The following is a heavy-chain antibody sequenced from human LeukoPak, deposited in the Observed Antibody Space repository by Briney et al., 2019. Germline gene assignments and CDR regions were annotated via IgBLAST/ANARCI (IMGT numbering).Heavy chain of an antibody. CDR1: GDSISSSSYY. Sequence: SETLSLTCSVSGDSISSSSYYWSWIRQPPGKGLEWIGNIYDSGSTNYNPSLKSRVTISVDTSKNQCSLKLSSVTAADTAVYYCARQSISGSSLSYFDYWGQGTLVNVSS. CDR3: ARQSISGSSLSYFDY. V-gene: IGHV4-61*01. CDR2: IYDSGST. D-gene: IGHD3-22*01. J-gene: IGHJ4*02.